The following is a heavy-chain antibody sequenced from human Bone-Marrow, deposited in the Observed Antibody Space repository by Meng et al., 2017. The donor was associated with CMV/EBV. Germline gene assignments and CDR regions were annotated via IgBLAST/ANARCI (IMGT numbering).Heavy chain of an antibody. D-gene: IGHD6-13*01. CDR2: ISYDGSKK. CDR3: ARMGQQLVLGWFDP. V-gene: IGHV3-30*04. CDR1: GFTFSSYV. Sequence: GESLKISCAASGFTFSSYVMHWVRQAPGKGPEWVAVISYDGSKKFYADSVKGRFTISRDNSKNTLYLQMNNLRTEDTAVYYCARMGQQLVLGWFDPWGQGTLVTAPQ. J-gene: IGHJ5*02.